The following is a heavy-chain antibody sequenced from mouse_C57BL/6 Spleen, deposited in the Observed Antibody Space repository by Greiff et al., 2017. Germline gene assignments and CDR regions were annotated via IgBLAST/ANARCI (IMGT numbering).Heavy chain of an antibody. Sequence: VHVKQSGPELVKPGASVKMSCKASGYTFTDYNMHWVKQSHGKSLEWIGDINPNNGGTSYNQKFKGKATLAVNKSSSTAYMRLRSLTSEASAVYCGAREKDGYYLDYWGQGTTVTVSS. V-gene: IGHV1-22*01. CDR2: INPNNGGT. CDR1: GYTFTDYN. J-gene: IGHJ2*01. D-gene: IGHD2-3*01. CDR3: AREKDGYYLDY.